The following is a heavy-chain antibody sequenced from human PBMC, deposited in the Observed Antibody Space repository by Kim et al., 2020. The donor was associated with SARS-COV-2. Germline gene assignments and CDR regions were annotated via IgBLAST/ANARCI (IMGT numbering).Heavy chain of an antibody. J-gene: IGHJ5*02. CDR3: ARDLKDIVVVPAAMGWFDP. CDR1: GGSISSGDYY. Sequence: SETLSLTCTVSGGSISSGDYYWSWIRQPPGKGLEWIGYIYYSGSTYYNPSLKSRVTISVDTSKNQFSLKLSSVTAADTAVYYCARDLKDIVVVPAAMGWFDPWGQGTLVTVSS. CDR2: IYYSGST. D-gene: IGHD2-2*01. V-gene: IGHV4-30-4*01.